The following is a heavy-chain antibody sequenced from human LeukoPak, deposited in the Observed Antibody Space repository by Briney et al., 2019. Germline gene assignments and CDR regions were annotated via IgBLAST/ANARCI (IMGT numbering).Heavy chain of an antibody. D-gene: IGHD2-8*01. Sequence: PGGSLRLSCAASGFTFNTRGMHWVRQAPGKGPQWVAFAGNDGRIKYNENSVEGRFTISRDNSKNTLYLQMNSLRPEDTAVYYCATTEGVTDKWLDPWGQGTQVTVSS. CDR1: GFTFNTRG. V-gene: IGHV3-30*02. CDR2: AGNDGRIK. CDR3: ATTEGVTDKWLDP. J-gene: IGHJ5*02.